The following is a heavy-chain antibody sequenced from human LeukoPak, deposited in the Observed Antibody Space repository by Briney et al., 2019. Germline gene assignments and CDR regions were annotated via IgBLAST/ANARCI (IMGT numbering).Heavy chain of an antibody. D-gene: IGHD4-17*01. CDR2: ISGNNGNT. V-gene: IGHV1-18*01. CDR1: GYTFSTYG. Sequence: ASVKVSCKSSGYTFSTYGASWVRQAPGQGLEWIGWISGNNGNTKYAQNLQGRVTMTADTSTSTAYMELRSLRSYDTAVYYCARDGLTAVTTPIDYWGQGTLVTVSS. CDR3: ARDGLTAVTTPIDY. J-gene: IGHJ4*02.